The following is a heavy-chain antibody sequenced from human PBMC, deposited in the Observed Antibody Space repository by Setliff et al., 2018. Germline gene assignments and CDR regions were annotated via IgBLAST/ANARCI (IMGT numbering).Heavy chain of an antibody. J-gene: IGHJ3*02. V-gene: IGHV1-69*06. D-gene: IGHD3-3*01. Sequence: GASVKVSCKASGGTFSSYAVSWVRQAPGQGLEWMGRIIPIFGTANYAQKFQGRVTITADKSTSTAYTELSSLRSEDTAVYYCARDWHYDFWSGYYTLGAADAFDIWGQGTMVTVSS. CDR1: GGTFSSYA. CDR2: IIPIFGTA. CDR3: ARDWHYDFWSGYYTLGAADAFDI.